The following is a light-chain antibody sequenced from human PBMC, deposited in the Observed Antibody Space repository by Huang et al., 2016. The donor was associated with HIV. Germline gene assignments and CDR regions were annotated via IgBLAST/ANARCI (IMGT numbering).Light chain of an antibody. CDR3: HRYGRSPWA. CDR1: QSLSISY. Sequence: PGERATLSCWASQSLSISYLPSYQQRPGQAPRLLIYGASSRATGIPDRFGGSGSGTDCTLTISRLEPEDFAVYWCHRYGRSPWALGQGTKVEIK. J-gene: IGKJ1*01. V-gene: IGKV3-20*01. CDR2: GAS.